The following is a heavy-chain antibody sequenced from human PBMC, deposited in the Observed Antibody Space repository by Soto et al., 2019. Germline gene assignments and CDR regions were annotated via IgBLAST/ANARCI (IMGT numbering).Heavy chain of an antibody. Sequence: GSLRLSCAASGFTFSSYSMNWVRQAPGKGLEWVSYISSSSSTIYYADSVKGRFTISRDNAKNSLYLQMNSLRAEDTAVFYCARDPSLWCSGGSCYGFDYWGQGTLVTVSS. J-gene: IGHJ4*02. V-gene: IGHV3-48*01. CDR3: ARDPSLWCSGGSCYGFDY. CDR1: GFTFSSYS. D-gene: IGHD2-15*01. CDR2: ISSSSSTI.